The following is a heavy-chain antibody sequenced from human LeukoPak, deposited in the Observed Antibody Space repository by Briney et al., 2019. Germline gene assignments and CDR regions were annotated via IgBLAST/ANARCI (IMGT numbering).Heavy chain of an antibody. J-gene: IGHJ4*02. CDR3: AKRGVVIRVFLVGFHKEANYFDS. D-gene: IGHD3-10*01. V-gene: IGHV3-23*01. CDR1: GITLSNYG. Sequence: PGGSLRLSCAVSGITLSNYGMNWVRQAPGKGLEWVAGISGSGGGTNYADSVKGRFTISRDNSKNTLYLQMNSLRAEDTAVYFCAKRGVVIRVFLVGFHKEANYFDSWGQGALVTVSS. CDR2: ISGSGGGT.